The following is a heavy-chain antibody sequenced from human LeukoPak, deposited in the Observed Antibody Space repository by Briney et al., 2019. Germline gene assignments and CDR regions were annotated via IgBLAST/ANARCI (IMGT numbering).Heavy chain of an antibody. J-gene: IGHJ4*02. Sequence: SVKVSCKSSGFTFTSSAMQWVRQAGGQRLEWIGWIVVGSGNTKYAQKFQERVTITRDMSTSTAYMELSSLRSEDTAVYYCAADRYYYDSSGYYYGFFFDYWGQGTLVTVSS. CDR3: AADRYYYDSSGYYYGFFFDY. CDR2: IVVGSGNT. CDR1: GFTFTSSA. D-gene: IGHD3-22*01. V-gene: IGHV1-58*02.